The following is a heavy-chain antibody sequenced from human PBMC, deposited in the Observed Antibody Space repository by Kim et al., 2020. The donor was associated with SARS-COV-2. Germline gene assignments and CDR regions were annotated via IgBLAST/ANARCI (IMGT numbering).Heavy chain of an antibody. D-gene: IGHD2-2*01. Sequence: GRFTISRDNAKNSLYLQMNSLRDEDTAVYYCATDPSYCSSTSCPDNWFDPWGQGTLVTVSS. V-gene: IGHV3-48*02. J-gene: IGHJ5*02. CDR3: ATDPSYCSSTSCPDNWFDP.